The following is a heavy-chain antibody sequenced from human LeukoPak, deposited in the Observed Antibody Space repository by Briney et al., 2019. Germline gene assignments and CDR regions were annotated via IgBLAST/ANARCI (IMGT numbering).Heavy chain of an antibody. V-gene: IGHV3-53*01. CDR3: ERSLGSSSSLRGFDY. Sequence: SGGSLRLSCAASGFTVSSNYMSWVRQAPGKGLEWVSVIYSGGSTYYADCVKGRFTISRDNSKNTLYLQMNSLRAEDTAVYYCERSLGSSSSLRGFDYWGQGTLVTVSS. CDR2: IYSGGST. D-gene: IGHD6-13*01. CDR1: GFTVSSNY. J-gene: IGHJ4*02.